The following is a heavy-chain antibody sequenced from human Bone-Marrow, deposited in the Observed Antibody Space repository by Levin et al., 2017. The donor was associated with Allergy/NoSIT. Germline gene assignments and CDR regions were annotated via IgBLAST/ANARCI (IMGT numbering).Heavy chain of an antibody. CDR1: GYTFTGYY. CDR3: ARVDMTTVTSDAFDI. V-gene: IGHV1-2*02. Sequence: ASVKVSCKASGYTFTGYYMHWVRQAPGQGLEWMGWINPNSGGTNYAQKFQGRVTMTRDTSISTAYMELSRLRSDDTAVYYCARVDMTTVTSDAFDIWGQGTMVTVSS. D-gene: IGHD4-17*01. J-gene: IGHJ3*02. CDR2: INPNSGGT.